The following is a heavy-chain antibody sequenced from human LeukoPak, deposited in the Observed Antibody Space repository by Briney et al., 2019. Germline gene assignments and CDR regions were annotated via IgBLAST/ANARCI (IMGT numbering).Heavy chain of an antibody. CDR2: ISGSGYRT. CDR3: AKDPVPGGH. J-gene: IGHJ1*01. V-gene: IGHV3-23*01. Sequence: GASLRLSCAASGFTFSTYAMSWVRQAPAKGLEWVSGISGSGYRTNYADSVKGRFTISRDSSKNTLYLQMNSLRAEDTAVYYCAKDPVPGGHWGQGTLVTVSS. CDR1: GFTFSTYA. D-gene: IGHD2-15*01.